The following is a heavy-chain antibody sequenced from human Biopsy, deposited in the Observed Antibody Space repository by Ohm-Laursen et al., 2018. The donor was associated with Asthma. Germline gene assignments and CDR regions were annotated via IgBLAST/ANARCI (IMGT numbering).Heavy chain of an antibody. CDR2: ISYDGREK. J-gene: IGHJ6*02. Sequence: LSLTCAASGFAFGNYAMYWVRQAQGKGPEWVALISYDGREKGYVDSVKGRFTISRDNFRNTLYVEMSSLRPEDSATYYCAKDRFDGSVTSHYYYYGIDVWGQGTAVTVSS. V-gene: IGHV3-30*18. D-gene: IGHD3-10*01. CDR3: AKDRFDGSVTSHYYYYGIDV. CDR1: GFAFGNYA.